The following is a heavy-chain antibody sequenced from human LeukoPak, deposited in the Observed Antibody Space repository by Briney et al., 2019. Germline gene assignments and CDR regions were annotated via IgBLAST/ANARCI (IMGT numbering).Heavy chain of an antibody. D-gene: IGHD3-10*01. CDR3: AKWIYSSSKFDY. CDR1: GFTFSSYA. V-gene: IGHV3-23*01. Sequence: GGSLRLSCAASGFTFSSYAMSWVRQAPGKGLEWVSLISGSGATVTYYADSVKGRFTISRDNSKSTLYLQMNSLRAEDTAVYFCAKWIYSSSKFDYWGQGTLVTVSS. CDR2: ISGSGATVT. J-gene: IGHJ4*02.